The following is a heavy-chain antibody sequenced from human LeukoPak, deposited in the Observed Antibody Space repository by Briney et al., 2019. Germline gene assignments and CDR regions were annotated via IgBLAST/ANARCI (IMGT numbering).Heavy chain of an antibody. Sequence: ASVKVSCKTSGYTFTNYYMHWVRQALGQGPEWMGITRPSSGRTSYPQKFQGRVTMTWDMSTSSFYMELSSLTSDDTAVYYCAREGPETYNFDFWGQGTLVTVSS. CDR1: GYTFTNYY. V-gene: IGHV1-46*01. D-gene: IGHD1-14*01. CDR2: TRPSSGRT. CDR3: AREGPETYNFDF. J-gene: IGHJ4*02.